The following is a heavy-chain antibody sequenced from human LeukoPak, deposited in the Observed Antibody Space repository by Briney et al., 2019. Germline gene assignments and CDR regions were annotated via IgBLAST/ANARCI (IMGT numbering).Heavy chain of an antibody. J-gene: IGHJ5*02. CDR3: ARSRVGATTGNWFDP. CDR2: IYTSGST. Sequence: SETLSLTCTVSGGSISSYYWSWIRQPAGKGLEWIGRIYTSGSTNYNPSLKGRVTMSVDTSKNQFSLKLSSVTAADAAVYYCARSRVGATTGNWFDPWGQGTLVTVSS. V-gene: IGHV4-4*07. D-gene: IGHD1-26*01. CDR1: GGSISSYY.